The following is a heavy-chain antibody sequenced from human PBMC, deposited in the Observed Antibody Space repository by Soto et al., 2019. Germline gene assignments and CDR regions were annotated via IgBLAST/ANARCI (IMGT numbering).Heavy chain of an antibody. D-gene: IGHD5-18*01. CDR3: TRGGHGYNDY. CDR1: GFTFGDHX. Sequence: PGGSLRLSCTASGFTFGDHXMSWFRQAPGKGLEWVGFITSKTYGGTTEYAASVKGRFTISRDDSKSIAFLQMNSLTTEDTALYYCTRGGHGYNDYWGQGTLVTVSS. V-gene: IGHV3-49*03. CDR2: ITSKTYGGTT. J-gene: IGHJ4*02.